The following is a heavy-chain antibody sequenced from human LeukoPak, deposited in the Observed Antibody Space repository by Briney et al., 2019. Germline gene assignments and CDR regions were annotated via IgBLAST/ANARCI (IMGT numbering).Heavy chain of an antibody. CDR1: GGSVRSGSYY. J-gene: IGHJ5*02. D-gene: IGHD1-1*01. Sequence: SETLSLTCTVSGGSVRSGSYYWSWIRQPPGKGLEWIGYIYYSGSTNYNPSLKSRVTISVDTSKNQFSLKLSSVTAADTAVYYCARAMVQLKRRIWFDPWGQGTLVTVSS. V-gene: IGHV4-61*01. CDR2: IYYSGST. CDR3: ARAMVQLKRRIWFDP.